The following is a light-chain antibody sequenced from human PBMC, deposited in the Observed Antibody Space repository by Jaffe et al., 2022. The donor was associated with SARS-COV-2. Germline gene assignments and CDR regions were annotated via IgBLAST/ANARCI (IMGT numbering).Light chain of an antibody. CDR2: DNN. J-gene: IGLJ3*02. CDR1: SANIGAGSD. V-gene: IGLV1-40*01. CDR3: QSHDTSLSGSV. Sequence: QSLLTQPPSVSGAPGQRVTISCTGSSANIGAGSDVHWYQQVPGTAPRRLIYDNNNRPSGVPDRFSGSKSGTSASLVITGLQAEDEAIYYCQSHDTSLSGSVFGGGTKVTVL.